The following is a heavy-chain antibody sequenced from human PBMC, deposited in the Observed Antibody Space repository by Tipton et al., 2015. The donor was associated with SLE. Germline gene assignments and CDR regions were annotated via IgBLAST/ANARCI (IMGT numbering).Heavy chain of an antibody. CDR1: GFTFSSFW. D-gene: IGHD3-10*01. V-gene: IGHV3-7*01. J-gene: IGHJ4*02. CDR2: IKEDGSDK. CDR3: ARDSGIRTVDY. Sequence: SLRLSCAASGFTFSSFWMSWVRQVPGKGLEWVANIKEDGSDKYYVDSVEGRFTISRDNAKNSLYLQMNSLRVEDTALYYCARDSGIRTVDYWGQGTLVTVSS.